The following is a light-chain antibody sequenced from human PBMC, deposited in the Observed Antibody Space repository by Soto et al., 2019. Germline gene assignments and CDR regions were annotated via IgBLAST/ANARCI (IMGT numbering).Light chain of an antibody. CDR1: QSVSSS. CDR3: QQRSNWPPVT. V-gene: IGKV3-15*01. CDR2: GAS. J-gene: IGKJ4*01. Sequence: DMVMTQSPATLSVSPGERATLSCRASQSVSSSLAWYQQKPGRSPRLLIYGASTRAIGIPARFSGSGSGTEFTLTISSLEPEDFGVYYCQQRSNWPPVTFGGGTKVDIK.